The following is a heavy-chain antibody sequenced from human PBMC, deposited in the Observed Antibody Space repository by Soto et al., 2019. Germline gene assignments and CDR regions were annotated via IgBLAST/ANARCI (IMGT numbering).Heavy chain of an antibody. CDR3: ARQYCSGGSCYSGFWSY. Sequence: SETLSLTCTVSGGSISSYYWSWIRQPPGKGLEWIGAIYYSGSTNCNPSLMRRVTISVDTSKNQFSLKLSSVTAADTAVYYCARQYCSGGSCYSGFWSYWGQGTLVTVSS. D-gene: IGHD2-15*01. CDR2: IYYSGST. CDR1: GGSISSYY. V-gene: IGHV4-59*08. J-gene: IGHJ4*02.